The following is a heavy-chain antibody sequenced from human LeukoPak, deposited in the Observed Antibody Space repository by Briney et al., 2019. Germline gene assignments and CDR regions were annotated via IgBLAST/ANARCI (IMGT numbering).Heavy chain of an antibody. CDR1: GFTFNSYA. V-gene: IGHV3-23*01. D-gene: IGHD3-22*01. J-gene: IGHJ5*02. CDR2: ISGSGGST. Sequence: PGGSLRLSCAASGFTFNSYAMSWVRQAPGKGLEWVSAISGSGGSTYYADSVKGRFTISRDNSKNTLYLQMNSLRAEDTAVYYCAKDRKTYYYDSSGSHNWFDPWGQGTLVTVSS. CDR3: AKDRKTYYYDSSGSHNWFDP.